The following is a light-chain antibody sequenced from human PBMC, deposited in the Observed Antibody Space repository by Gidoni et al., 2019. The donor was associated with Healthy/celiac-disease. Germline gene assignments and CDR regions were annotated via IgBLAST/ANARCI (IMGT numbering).Light chain of an antibody. Sequence: SSVLTQPPSVSVAPGQTARITCGGTNIGSKSVHWYQQKPGQAPVLVVYDESDRPSGIPERFSGSNSGNTATLTISRVEAGDEADYYCQVWDSSSDHVVFGGGTKLTVL. CDR1: NIGSKS. V-gene: IGLV3-21*02. CDR2: DES. J-gene: IGLJ2*01. CDR3: QVWDSSSDHVV.